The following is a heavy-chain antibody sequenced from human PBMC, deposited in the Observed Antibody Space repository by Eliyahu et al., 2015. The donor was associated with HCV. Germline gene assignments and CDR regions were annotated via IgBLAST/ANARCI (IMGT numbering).Heavy chain of an antibody. Sequence: EVQLVESGGGLVQPGRSLRLSCTASGFNFGGYRMSWVRQAPGKGLEWVGFIRKKAYGATTEYAASVKGRFTISRDDSKSIAYLQMNSLKTEDTAVYYCAKDDSPGSDWGQGTLVTVSS. J-gene: IGHJ4*02. CDR3: AKDDSPGSD. CDR1: GFNFGGYR. CDR2: IRKKAYGATT. D-gene: IGHD2-15*01. V-gene: IGHV3-49*04.